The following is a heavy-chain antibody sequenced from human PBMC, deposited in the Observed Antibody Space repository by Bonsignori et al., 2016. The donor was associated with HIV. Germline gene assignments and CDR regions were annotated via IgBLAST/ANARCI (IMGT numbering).Heavy chain of an antibody. J-gene: IGHJ1*01. CDR3: ARDIAVAGSDFQH. CDR1: GDSIKSTSYY. V-gene: IGHV4-39*07. CDR2: IYYSGST. Sequence: QVHLQESGPGMVKASETLSLTCTVSGDSIKSTSYYWAWVRQPPGKGLEWIGSIYYSGSTYYNPSLKSRITMSIEKSKNQFSLKMRSVTPXDTAVYYCARDIAVAGSDFQHWGHGTLVTSP. D-gene: IGHD6-19*01.